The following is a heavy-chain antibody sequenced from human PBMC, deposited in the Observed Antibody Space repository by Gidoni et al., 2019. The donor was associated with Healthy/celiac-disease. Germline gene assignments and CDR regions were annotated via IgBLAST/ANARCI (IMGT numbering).Heavy chain of an antibody. D-gene: IGHD1-26*01. V-gene: IGHV3-15*01. CDR1: GCNVSNAW. CDR3: TTGVGAPHGDGDAFDI. CDR2: IKSKTDGGTT. Sequence: EVQLVESGGGLVKPGGSLRLSGAASGCNVSNAWMSWVRQAPGKGLEWVGRIKSKTDGGTTDYAAPVKGRFTISRDDSKNTLYLQMNSLKTEDTAVYYCTTGVGAPHGDGDAFDILGQGTMVTVSS. J-gene: IGHJ3*02.